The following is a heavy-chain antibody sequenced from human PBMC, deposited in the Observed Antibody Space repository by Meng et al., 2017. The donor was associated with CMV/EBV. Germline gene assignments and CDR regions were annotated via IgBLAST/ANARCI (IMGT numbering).Heavy chain of an antibody. J-gene: IGHJ4*02. CDR3: TKDRLVGATTGFDF. V-gene: IGHV3-30*02. CDR1: GFTFSTYG. CDR2: IRYDGSRK. D-gene: IGHD1-26*01. Sequence: QVQLGDSGGGVVQPGGSLRISCVASGFTFSTYGMHWVRQAPGKGLEWVTFIRYDGSRKYYADSVKGRFTISRDNSKNTLYLQMNNLRAEDTAVYYCTKDRLVGATTGFDFWGQGTLVTVSS.